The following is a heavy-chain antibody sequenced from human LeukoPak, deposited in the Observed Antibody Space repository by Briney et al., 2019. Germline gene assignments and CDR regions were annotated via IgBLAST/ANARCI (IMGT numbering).Heavy chain of an antibody. J-gene: IGHJ4*02. Sequence: ASVKVSCKAPGYTFISYYMHWVRQAPGQGLEWMGIINPSGGSTSYAQKFQGRVTMTRDTSTSTVYMELSSLRSEDTAVYYCARDRDTAMVTDTMMGYWGQGTLVTVSS. CDR2: INPSGGST. V-gene: IGHV1-46*01. CDR3: ARDRDTAMVTDTMMGY. CDR1: GYTFISYY. D-gene: IGHD5-18*01.